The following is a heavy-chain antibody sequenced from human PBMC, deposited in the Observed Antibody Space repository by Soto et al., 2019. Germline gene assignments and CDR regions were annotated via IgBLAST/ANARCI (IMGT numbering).Heavy chain of an antibody. V-gene: IGHV3-23*01. CDR1: GFTFSSCA. CDR2: ISGGGKNT. J-gene: IGHJ4*01. CDR3: VKSEGCVSWTVDY. D-gene: IGHD2-15*01. Sequence: PWGSLILSCAASGFTFSSCAMGWVRQAPGKGLEWVSGISGGGKNTYYADSVKGRIAISRDNSKNTLYLQMNSLRVEDTAVYYCVKSEGCVSWTVDYWGHGTPVTVSS.